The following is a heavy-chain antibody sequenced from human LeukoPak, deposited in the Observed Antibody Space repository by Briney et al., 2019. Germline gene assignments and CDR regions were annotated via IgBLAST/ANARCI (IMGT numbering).Heavy chain of an antibody. D-gene: IGHD3-10*01. V-gene: IGHV1-18*01. J-gene: IGHJ3*02. CDR1: GYTFTSYG. CDR3: ARVRGAGPYLVRDLDAFDI. CDR2: ISDYNGKT. Sequence: ASVKVSCKASGYTFTSYGISWVRQAPGQGLEWMGWISDYNGKTNYAQKFQGRVTVTRDTSISTAYMELSRLTSDDTAVYYCARVRGAGPYLVRDLDAFDIWGQGTMVTVSS.